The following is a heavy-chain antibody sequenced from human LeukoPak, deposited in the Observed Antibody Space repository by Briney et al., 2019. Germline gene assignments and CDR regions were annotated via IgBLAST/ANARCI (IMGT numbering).Heavy chain of an antibody. D-gene: IGHD6-19*01. V-gene: IGHV4-34*01. Sequence: SETLSLTCAVYGGSFSGYYWSWIRQPPGNGLDWIGEINHSGSTNYNPSLKSRVTISVDTSKNQFSLKLSSVTAADTAVYYCARGTSGWYWGFGYWGQGTLVTVSS. J-gene: IGHJ4*02. CDR1: GGSFSGYY. CDR3: ARGTSGWYWGFGY. CDR2: INHSGST.